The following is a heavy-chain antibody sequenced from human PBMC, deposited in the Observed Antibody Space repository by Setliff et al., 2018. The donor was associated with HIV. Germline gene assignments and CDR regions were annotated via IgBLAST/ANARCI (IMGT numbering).Heavy chain of an antibody. CDR2: ISRTSTYI. V-gene: IGHV3-21*06. J-gene: IGHJ3*02. Sequence: GGSLRLSCAASGFTFSSFGMHWVRQPPGKGLEWVSSISRTSTYIYYADSVKGRFTISRDDAKNSLYLQMNSLRAEDTAVYYCARDAHGGNSPSFDIWGQGTMVTVSS. CDR1: GFTFSSFG. CDR3: ARDAHGGNSPSFDI. D-gene: IGHD2-21*01.